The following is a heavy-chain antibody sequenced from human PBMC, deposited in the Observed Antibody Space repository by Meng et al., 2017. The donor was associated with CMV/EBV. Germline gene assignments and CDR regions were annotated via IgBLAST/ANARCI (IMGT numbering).Heavy chain of an antibody. CDR2: INHSGST. Sequence: YWSWIRQPPGKGLEWIGEINHSGSTNYNPSLKSRVTISVDTSKNQFSLKLSSVTAADTAVYYCARAHHKYCSSTSCYQNYYYYGMDVWGQGTTVTVSS. V-gene: IGHV4-34*01. CDR3: ARAHHKYCSSTSCYQNYYYYGMDV. CDR1: Y. D-gene: IGHD2-2*01. J-gene: IGHJ6*02.